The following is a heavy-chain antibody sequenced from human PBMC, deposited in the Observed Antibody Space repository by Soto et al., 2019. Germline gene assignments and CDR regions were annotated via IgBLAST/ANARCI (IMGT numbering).Heavy chain of an antibody. CDR3: ARSITIFGVAPRHYFDY. CDR2: IYYSGST. Sequence: SETLSLTCTFSGGSISSSSYYWGLIRQPPGKGLEWIGSIYYSGSTYYNPSLKSRVTISVDTSKNQFSLKLSSVTAADTAVYYCARSITIFGVAPRHYFDYWGQGTLVTVSS. D-gene: IGHD3-3*01. V-gene: IGHV4-39*01. J-gene: IGHJ4*02. CDR1: GGSISSSSYY.